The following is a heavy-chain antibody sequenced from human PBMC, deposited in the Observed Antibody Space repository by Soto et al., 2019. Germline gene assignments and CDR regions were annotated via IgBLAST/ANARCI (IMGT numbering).Heavy chain of an antibody. J-gene: IGHJ1*01. D-gene: IGHD1-26*01. V-gene: IGHV4-4*02. Sequence: SETLSLTCAVSGDSITSNYWWSWVRQPPGKGLEWIGEVFHSGAVNYNPSLKTRVTISLDKSNSQFSLTLNSVTAADTAMYFCASWEGLATHPDRLAFRGPGALVTGSS. CDR2: VFHSGAV. CDR3: ASWEGLATHPDRLAF. CDR1: GDSITSNYW.